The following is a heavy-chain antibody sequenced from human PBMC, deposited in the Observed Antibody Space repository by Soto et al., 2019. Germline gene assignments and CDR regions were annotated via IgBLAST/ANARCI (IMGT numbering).Heavy chain of an antibody. J-gene: IGHJ6*03. CDR2: IWYDGSNK. V-gene: IGHV3-33*01. D-gene: IGHD2-15*01. CDR1: GFTFSSYG. Sequence: GGSLRLSCAASGFTFSSYGMHWVRQAPGKGLEWVAVIWYDGSNKYYADSVKGRFTISRDNSKNTLYLQMNSLRAEDTAVYYCARDGTKIVVVPACSGGSCPSQGYYYYYMDVWGKGTTVTVSS. CDR3: ARDGTKIVVVPACSGGSCPSQGYYYYYMDV.